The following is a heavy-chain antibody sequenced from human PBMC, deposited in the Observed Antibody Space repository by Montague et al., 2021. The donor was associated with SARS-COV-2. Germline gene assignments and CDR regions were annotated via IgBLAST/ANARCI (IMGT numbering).Heavy chain of an antibody. Sequence: SETLSLTCTVSGGSISSYYWSWFRQPPGKGLEWIGYIFDSGSTNYNPSLTSRLTMSVDTSKNQFSLKVNSVTAADTAVYYCARQYSATLPAVYWGQGTLVTVSS. CDR3: ARQYSATLPAVY. J-gene: IGHJ4*02. CDR1: GGSISSYY. CDR2: IFDSGST. V-gene: IGHV4-59*08. D-gene: IGHD2-15*01.